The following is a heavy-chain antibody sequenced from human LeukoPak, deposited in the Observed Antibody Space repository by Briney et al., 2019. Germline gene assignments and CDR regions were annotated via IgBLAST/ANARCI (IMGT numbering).Heavy chain of an antibody. CDR3: AKSGSSWFGVY. D-gene: IGHD3-10*01. V-gene: IGHV3-20*04. CDR2: INWNGAST. Sequence: GGSLILSCAASGFSFDDLDMTWVRHVPGTGLDWVAGINWNGASTGDVDSVRGRFTISRDNSKNALYLQMTSLRAEDAAVYYSAKSGSSWFGVYWGQGTLVTVSS. CDR1: GFSFDDLD. J-gene: IGHJ4*02.